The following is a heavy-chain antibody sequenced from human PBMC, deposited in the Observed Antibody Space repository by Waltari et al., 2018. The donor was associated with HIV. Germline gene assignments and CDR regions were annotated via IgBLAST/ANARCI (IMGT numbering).Heavy chain of an antibody. CDR3: AKGGTSGYTFGFGR. CDR2: SNKDGSIT. V-gene: IGHV3-74*01. Sequence: EVQLVESGGGLVQPGGSLRLSCAASGFTFSSYWMHWVRQAPGKGLVWVTRSNKDGSITSHADSVEGRFTIDRDNARNTLYLQMNSLGAEDTAMYYCAKGGTSGYTFGFGRWGQGTLVTVSS. CDR1: GFTFSSYW. J-gene: IGHJ1*01. D-gene: IGHD5-18*01.